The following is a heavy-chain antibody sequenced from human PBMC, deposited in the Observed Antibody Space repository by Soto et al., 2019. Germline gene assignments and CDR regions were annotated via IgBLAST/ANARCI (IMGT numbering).Heavy chain of an antibody. CDR1: GYSFSNYW. V-gene: IGHV5-51*01. J-gene: IGHJ4*02. D-gene: IGHD2-2*02. CDR2: IYPAASDA. Sequence: EVQLLQSRAEVQKPGESLKISCKGSGYSFSNYWIAWLRQMPGRGLEYMGIIYPAASDARYSPSFQGQVSISVDNSISTAYLQWSSLKASDTAMYYCARLLCLSTSYYTGSRHFFDYWGQGALVTVSS. CDR3: ARLLCLSTSYYTGSRHFFDY.